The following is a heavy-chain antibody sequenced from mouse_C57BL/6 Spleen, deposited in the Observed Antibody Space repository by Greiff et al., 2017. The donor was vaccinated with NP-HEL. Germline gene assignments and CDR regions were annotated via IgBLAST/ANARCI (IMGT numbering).Heavy chain of an antibody. V-gene: IGHV1-82*01. D-gene: IGHD3-2*02. J-gene: IGHJ3*01. CDR3: ARERDSSGLFAY. Sequence: VQLQQSGPELVKPGASVKISCKASGYAFSSSWMNWVKQRPGKGLEWIGRIYPGDGDTNYNGKFKGKATLTADKSSSTAYMQLSSLTSEDSAVYFFARERDSSGLFAYWGQGTLVTVSA. CDR2: IYPGDGDT. CDR1: GYAFSSSW.